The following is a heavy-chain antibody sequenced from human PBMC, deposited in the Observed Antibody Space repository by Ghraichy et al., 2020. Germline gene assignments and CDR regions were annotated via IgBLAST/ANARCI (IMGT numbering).Heavy chain of an antibody. Sequence: SGPTLVKPTQTLTLTCTFSGFSLTTTELNLVWIRQAPGKAPEWLALIYWPDTKVYNPSLKTRLTIAKDKNQVVLTMTDMDPVDTATYHCAYRRAYFGIDHWGPGTLVTVSS. CDR2: IYWPDTK. J-gene: IGHJ4*02. V-gene: IGHV2-5*01. CDR3: AYRRAYFGIDH. D-gene: IGHD3-9*01. CDR1: GFSLTTTELN.